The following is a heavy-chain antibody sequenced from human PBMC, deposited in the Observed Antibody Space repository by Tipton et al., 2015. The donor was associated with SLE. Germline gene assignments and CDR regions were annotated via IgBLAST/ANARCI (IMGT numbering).Heavy chain of an antibody. D-gene: IGHD1-14*01. Sequence: TLSLTCDVYSGSFSGYFGSWVRQPPGKGLEWIGEINHAGARNYNPSLESRVSISVDRSKNQLSLRLNSVTVADTAVYYCARAGRCRGYSDLWGPGTLVTVSS. CDR1: SGSFSGYF. V-gene: IGHV4-34*01. CDR2: INHAGAR. J-gene: IGHJ2*01. CDR3: ARAGRCRGYSDL.